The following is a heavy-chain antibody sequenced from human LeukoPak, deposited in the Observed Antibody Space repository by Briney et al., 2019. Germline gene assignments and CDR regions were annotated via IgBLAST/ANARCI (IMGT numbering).Heavy chain of an antibody. V-gene: IGHV4-38-2*01. J-gene: IGHJ6*03. CDR3: ARQHDSYHYYYVDV. Sequence: SETLSPTCAVSGYSISSGYYRIWIRQPPGKGLEWIGSLYHSDSIYYNPSLESRVTMSVDTSKNQFSLKLSFVTAADTAVYYCARQHDSYHYYYVDVWGTGTTVTVSS. D-gene: IGHD6-13*01. CDR2: LYHSDSI. CDR1: GYSISSGYY.